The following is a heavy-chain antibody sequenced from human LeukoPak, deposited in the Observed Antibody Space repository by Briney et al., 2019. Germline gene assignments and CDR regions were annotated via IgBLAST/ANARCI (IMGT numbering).Heavy chain of an antibody. V-gene: IGHV1-18*01. CDR1: GYTFTSYG. D-gene: IGHD5-12*01. CDR3: ARLVASKRWFDP. CDR2: INTYNRDT. J-gene: IGHJ5*02. Sequence: ASVKVSCKASGYTFTSYGISWVRQAPGQGLEWMGWINTYNRDTNYAQKFQGRVTMTTDTSTSTAYMELRSLTSDDTAVYYCARLVASKRWFDPWGQGTLVTVSS.